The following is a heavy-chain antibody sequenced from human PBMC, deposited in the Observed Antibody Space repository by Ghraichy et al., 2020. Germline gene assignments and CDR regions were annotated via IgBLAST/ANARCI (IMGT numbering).Heavy chain of an antibody. D-gene: IGHD5-18*01. V-gene: IGHV3-11*03. CDR3: ARNPENSYGDNWFDP. CDR1: GFTFSDYY. Sequence: GGSLRLSCAASGFTFSDYYMSWIRQAPGKGLEWVSYISSSSSYTNYADSVKGRFTISRDNAKNSLYLQMNSLRAEDRAVYYCARNPENSYGDNWFDPWGQGTLVTVSS. CDR2: ISSSSSYT. J-gene: IGHJ5*02.